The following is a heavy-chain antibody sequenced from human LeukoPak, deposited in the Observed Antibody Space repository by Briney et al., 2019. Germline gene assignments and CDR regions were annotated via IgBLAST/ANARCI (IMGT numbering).Heavy chain of an antibody. V-gene: IGHV4-34*01. Sequence: SETLSLTCAVYGGSFSGYYWSWIRQPPGKGLEWIGEINHSGSTNYNLSLKSRVTISVDTSKNQFSLKLSSVTAADTAVYYCARLEDSPSVSDYWGQGTLVTVSS. CDR3: ARLEDSPSVSDY. CDR2: INHSGST. J-gene: IGHJ4*02. D-gene: IGHD5/OR15-5a*01. CDR1: GGSFSGYY.